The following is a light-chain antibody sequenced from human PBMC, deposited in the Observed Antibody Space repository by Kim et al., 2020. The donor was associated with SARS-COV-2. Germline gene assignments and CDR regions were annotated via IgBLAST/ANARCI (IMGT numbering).Light chain of an antibody. J-gene: IGKJ1*01. Sequence: DTQMTQSPSTLSASVGDRVTITCRASKTISNWLAWYQQKPGKPPTLLIYEVSTLENGVPSRFSGSGSGTEFTVTISSLQPDDSATYYCQQYDSYSRTFGQGTKVDIK. V-gene: IGKV1-5*03. CDR3: QQYDSYSRT. CDR2: EVS. CDR1: KTISNW.